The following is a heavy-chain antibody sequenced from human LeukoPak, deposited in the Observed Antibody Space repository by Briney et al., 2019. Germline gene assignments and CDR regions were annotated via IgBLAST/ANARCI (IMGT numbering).Heavy chain of an antibody. J-gene: IGHJ5*02. D-gene: IGHD7-27*01. Sequence: GGSLRPSCAASGFTFSSYGMHWVRQAPGRGLEWVAFIRYDGSNKYYADSVKGRFTISRDNSKNTLYLQMNSLRAEDTAVYYCAKVFEAGDRDWFDPWGQGTLVTVSS. CDR1: GFTFSSYG. V-gene: IGHV3-30*02. CDR3: AKVFEAGDRDWFDP. CDR2: IRYDGSNK.